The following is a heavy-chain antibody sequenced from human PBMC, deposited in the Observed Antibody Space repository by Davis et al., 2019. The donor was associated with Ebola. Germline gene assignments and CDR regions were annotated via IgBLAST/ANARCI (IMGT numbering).Heavy chain of an antibody. CDR2: ISAYNGNT. V-gene: IGHV1-18*01. D-gene: IGHD3-10*01. CDR1: GYTFTSYG. J-gene: IGHJ4*02. CDR3: ARARFRELLEDY. Sequence: ASVKVSCMASGYTFTSYGISWVRQAPGQGLEWMGWISAYNGNTNYAQKLQGRVTMTTDTSTSTAYMELRSLRSDDTAVYYCARARFRELLEDYWGQGTLVTVSS.